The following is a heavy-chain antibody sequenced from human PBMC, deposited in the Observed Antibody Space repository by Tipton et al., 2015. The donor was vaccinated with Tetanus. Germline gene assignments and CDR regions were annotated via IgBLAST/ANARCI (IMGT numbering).Heavy chain of an antibody. CDR3: ARGITDGYNRRFDY. V-gene: IGHV4-4*07. CDR1: RGPISSYY. Sequence: TLSLTCTVSRGPISSYYWSWIRQPAGKGLEWIGHISNGNTDYAPSLKSRLTLSVDTSKNQISLNLRSVTAADAGIYFCARGITDGYNRRFDYWGQGTLVIVSS. D-gene: IGHD5-24*01. J-gene: IGHJ4*02. CDR2: ISNGNT.